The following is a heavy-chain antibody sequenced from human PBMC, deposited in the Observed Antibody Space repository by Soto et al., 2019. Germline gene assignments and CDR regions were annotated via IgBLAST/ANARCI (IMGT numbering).Heavy chain of an antibody. J-gene: IGHJ3*02. CDR2: IYYSGST. CDR1: GGSISSYY. Sequence: SETLSLTCTVSGGSISSYYWSWIRQPPGKGLEWIGYIYYSGSTNYNPSLKSRVTISVDTSKNQFSLKLSSVTAADTAVYYCAKDCRFRYYYDSSGYISGAFDIWGQGTMVT. CDR3: AKDCRFRYYYDSSGYISGAFDI. D-gene: IGHD3-22*01. V-gene: IGHV4-59*01.